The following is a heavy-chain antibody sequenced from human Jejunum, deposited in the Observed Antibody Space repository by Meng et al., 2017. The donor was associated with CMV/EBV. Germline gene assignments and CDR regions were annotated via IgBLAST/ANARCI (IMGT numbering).Heavy chain of an antibody. D-gene: IGHD5-12*01. J-gene: IGHJ4*02. CDR1: GFTFRSYG. Sequence: ASGFTFRSYGMSWVRQAPGKGLEWVSAISGSGGSTYYADSVKGRFTISRDNSKNTLYLQMNSLRAEDTAVYYCAKGGAGGYDWFLGYWGQGTLVTVSS. V-gene: IGHV3-23*01. CDR3: AKGGAGGYDWFLGY. CDR2: ISGSGGST.